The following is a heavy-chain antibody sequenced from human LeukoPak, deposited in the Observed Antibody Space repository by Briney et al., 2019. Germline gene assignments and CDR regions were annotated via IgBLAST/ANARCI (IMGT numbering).Heavy chain of an antibody. CDR3: ARDTIAAAGFEVYYYGMDV. CDR2: INHSGST. J-gene: IGHJ6*02. V-gene: IGHV4-34*01. D-gene: IGHD6-13*01. CDR1: GGSFSGYY. Sequence: PSETLSLTCAVYGGSFSGYYWSWIRQPPGKGLEWIGEINHSGSTNYNPSLKSRVTISVDTSKNQFSLKLSSVTAADTAVYYCARDTIAAAGFEVYYYGMDVWGQGTTVTVSS.